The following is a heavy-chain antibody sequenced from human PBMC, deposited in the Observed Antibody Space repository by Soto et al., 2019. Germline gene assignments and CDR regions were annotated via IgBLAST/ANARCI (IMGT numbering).Heavy chain of an antibody. CDR1: GYTLTELS. J-gene: IGHJ4*02. D-gene: IGHD3-9*01. Sequence: ASVKVSCKVSGYTLTELSMHWVRQAPGKGLEWMGGFDPEDGETIYAQKFQGRVTMTEDTSASTAYMELSSLRSEDTAVYYCAIEEYYDILTGYYCWGQGTLVTVSS. CDR2: FDPEDGET. V-gene: IGHV1-24*01. CDR3: AIEEYYDILTGYYC.